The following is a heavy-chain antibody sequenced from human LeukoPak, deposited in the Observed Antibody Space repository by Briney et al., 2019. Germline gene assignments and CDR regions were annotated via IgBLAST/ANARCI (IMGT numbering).Heavy chain of an antibody. CDR1: GFTFGDYA. CDR2: IRSKAYGGTT. CDR3: TRSVYGGLAGFGELSYYYYMDV. V-gene: IGHV3-49*04. D-gene: IGHD3-10*01. J-gene: IGHJ6*03. Sequence: PGGSLRLSCTASGFTFGDYAMSWVRQAPGKGLEWVGFIRSKAYGGTTEYAASVKGRFTISRDDSKSIAHLQMNSLKTEDTAVYYCTRSVYGGLAGFGELSYYYYMDVWGKGTTVTISS.